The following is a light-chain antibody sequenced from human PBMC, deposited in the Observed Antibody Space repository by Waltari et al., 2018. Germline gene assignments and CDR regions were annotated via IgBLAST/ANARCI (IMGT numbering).Light chain of an antibody. Sequence: QSVLTQPPSASGTPGQRVTISCSGSNSNIGKNNVNWYQQVPGTAPKLLIHKNDQGPSGVADRFSAANSGATASLAISGLQSEDEGYYYCAAWDDYRNGVFGGGTMLTVL. CDR2: KND. V-gene: IGLV1-44*01. J-gene: IGLJ2*01. CDR1: NSNIGKNN. CDR3: AAWDDYRNGV.